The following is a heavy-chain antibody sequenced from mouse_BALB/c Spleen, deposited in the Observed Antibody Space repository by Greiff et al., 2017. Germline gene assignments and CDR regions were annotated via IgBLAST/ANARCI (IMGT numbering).Heavy chain of an antibody. D-gene: IGHD3-2*01. CDR1: GYTFTSYW. J-gene: IGHJ4*01. V-gene: IGHV1-69*02. CDR3: TRVDSSGGDYYAMDY. Sequence: QVQLQQPGAELVKPGASVKLSCKASGYTFTSYWMHWVKQRPGRGLEWIGNIYPSDSYTNYNQKFKDKATLTVDKSSSTAYMQLSSPTSEDSAVYYCTRVDSSGGDYYAMDYWGQGTSVTVSS. CDR2: IYPSDSYT.